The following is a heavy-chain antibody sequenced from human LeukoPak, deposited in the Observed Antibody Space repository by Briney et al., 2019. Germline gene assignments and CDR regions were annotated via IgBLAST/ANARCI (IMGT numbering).Heavy chain of an antibody. CDR1: GFTFSDYY. V-gene: IGHV3-23*01. CDR3: AKDNQWLVGREFDY. CDR2: ISGSGGST. D-gene: IGHD6-19*01. J-gene: IGHJ4*02. Sequence: GGSLRLSCTASGFTFSDYYMSWVRQAPGKGLEWVSAISGSGGSTYYADSVKGRFTISRDNSKNTLYLQMNSLRAEDTAVYYCAKDNQWLVGREFDYWGQGTLVTVSS.